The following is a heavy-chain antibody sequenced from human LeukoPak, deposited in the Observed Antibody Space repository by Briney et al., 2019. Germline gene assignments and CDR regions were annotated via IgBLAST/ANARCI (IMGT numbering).Heavy chain of an antibody. CDR1: GYSFTSYW. D-gene: IGHD3-22*01. CDR2: IYPVDSDT. CDR3: ATVKRELYYDRSRNWFDP. J-gene: IGHJ5*02. Sequence: GESLKISCKGSGYSFTSYWSGWVRQMPGKGLEWRGIIYPVDSDTRYSPSFQGQVTISADKSISTAYLQWSSLKASDTAMYYCATVKRELYYDRSRNWFDPWGQGTLVTVSS. V-gene: IGHV5-51*01.